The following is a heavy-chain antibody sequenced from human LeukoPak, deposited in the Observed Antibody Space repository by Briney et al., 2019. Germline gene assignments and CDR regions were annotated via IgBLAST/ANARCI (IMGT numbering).Heavy chain of an antibody. CDR3: ARGSTMVRGRYYYGMDV. J-gene: IGHJ6*02. V-gene: IGHV3-30*04. CDR2: ISYDGSNK. CDR1: GFTFSSYA. Sequence: PGGSLRLSCAASGFTFSSYAMNWVRQAPGKGLEWVAVISYDGSNKYYADSVKGRFTISRDNSKNTLYLQMNSLRAEDTAVYYCARGSTMVRGRYYYGMDVWGQGTTVTVSS. D-gene: IGHD3-10*01.